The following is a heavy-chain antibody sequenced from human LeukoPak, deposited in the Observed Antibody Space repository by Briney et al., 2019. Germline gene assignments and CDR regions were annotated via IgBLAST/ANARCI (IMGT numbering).Heavy chain of an antibody. V-gene: IGHV3-23*01. D-gene: IGHD2-2*01. CDR1: GFTFSSYA. CDR3: ARDILGQVVPAAIDY. CDR2: ISGSGGST. J-gene: IGHJ4*02. Sequence: PGGSLRLSCAASGFTFSSYAMSWVRQAPGKGLEWVSAISGSGGSTYYADSVKGRFTISRDNSKNTLYLQMNSLRAEDTAVYYCARDILGQVVPAAIDYWGQGTLVTVSS.